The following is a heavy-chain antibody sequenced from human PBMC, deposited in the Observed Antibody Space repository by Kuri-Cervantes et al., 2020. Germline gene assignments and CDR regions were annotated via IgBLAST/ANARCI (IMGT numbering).Heavy chain of an antibody. V-gene: IGHV3-7*01. Sequence: GESLKISCAASGFTFSSYWMSWVRQAPGKGLEWVANIKQDGSEKYYVDSVKGRFTISRDNAKNSLYLQMNSLRAEDTAVYYCARGLIVDGGYYFDYWGQGTLVTVSS. CDR2: IKQDGSEK. CDR1: GFTFSSYW. D-gene: IGHD1-26*01. J-gene: IGHJ4*02. CDR3: ARGLIVDGGYYFDY.